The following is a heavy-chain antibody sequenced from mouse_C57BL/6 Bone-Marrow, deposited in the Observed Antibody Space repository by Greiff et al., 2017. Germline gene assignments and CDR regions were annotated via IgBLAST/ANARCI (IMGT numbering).Heavy chain of an antibody. Sequence: EVKVVESGGGLVQSGRSLRLSCATSGFTFSDFYMEWVRQAPGKGLEWIAASRNKANDYTTEYSASVKGRFIVSRDNSQSILYLQMNALRAEDTAIYYCARDSYDSSYKYFDVWGTGTTVTVSS. CDR1: GFTFSDFY. V-gene: IGHV7-1*01. D-gene: IGHD1-1*01. J-gene: IGHJ1*03. CDR2: SRNKANDYTT. CDR3: ARDSYDSSYKYFDV.